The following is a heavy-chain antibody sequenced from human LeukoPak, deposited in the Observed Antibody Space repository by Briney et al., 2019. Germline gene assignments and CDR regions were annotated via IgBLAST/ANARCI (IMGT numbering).Heavy chain of an antibody. J-gene: IGHJ4*02. CDR1: GSLSGNHF. CDR2: ISYSGTT. D-gene: IGHD3-10*01. V-gene: IGHV4-30-4*01. Sequence: PSETLSLTCSVSGSLSGNHFWSWVRQPPGKGLEWIGYISYSGTTYYNPSLKSRIAMSIDTSTSHFSLTLTSVTASDTAVLVRAVFDFWGRGILVTVSS. CDR3: AVFDF.